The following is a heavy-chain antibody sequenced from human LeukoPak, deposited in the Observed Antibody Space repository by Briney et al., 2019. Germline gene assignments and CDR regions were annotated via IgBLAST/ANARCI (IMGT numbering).Heavy chain of an antibody. CDR2: IQHDGSGQ. CDR3: AKFDTVMVNHDAFDI. CDR1: GFMFSSYG. J-gene: IGHJ3*02. D-gene: IGHD5-18*01. V-gene: IGHV3-30*02. Sequence: GGSLRLSCTASGFMFSSYGMHWVRQAPGKGLDWMAYIQHDGSGQFYADSVKGRFTISRDNSKNTVYLQMNSLRVEDTALYYCAKFDTVMVNHDAFDIWGLGTMVTVSS.